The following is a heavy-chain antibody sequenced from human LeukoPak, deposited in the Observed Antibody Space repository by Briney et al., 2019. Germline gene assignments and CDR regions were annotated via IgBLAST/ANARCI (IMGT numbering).Heavy chain of an antibody. D-gene: IGHD5-18*01. J-gene: IGHJ4*02. CDR1: GGTFSSYA. CDR3: ARTVSGYSYAFDY. CDR2: IIPIFDTA. Sequence: GSSVKVSCKASGGTFSSYAISWVRQAPGQGLEWMGGIIPIFDTANYAQKFQGRVTITADESTSTAYMELSSLRSEDTAVYYCARTVSGYSYAFDYWGQGTLVTVSS. V-gene: IGHV1-69*01.